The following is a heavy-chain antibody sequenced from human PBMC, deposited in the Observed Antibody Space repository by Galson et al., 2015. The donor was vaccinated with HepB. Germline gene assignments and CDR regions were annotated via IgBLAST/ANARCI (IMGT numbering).Heavy chain of an antibody. Sequence: SLRLSCAASGFTFSSYALHWVRQAPGKGLEWVAVISYDGSNKYYADSVKGRFTISRDNSKNTLYLQMNSLRAEDTAVYYCARDYDIAVAGTGDYWGQGTLVTVSS. CDR3: ARDYDIAVAGTGDY. CDR1: GFTFSSYA. D-gene: IGHD6-19*01. CDR2: ISYDGSNK. V-gene: IGHV3-30*04. J-gene: IGHJ4*02.